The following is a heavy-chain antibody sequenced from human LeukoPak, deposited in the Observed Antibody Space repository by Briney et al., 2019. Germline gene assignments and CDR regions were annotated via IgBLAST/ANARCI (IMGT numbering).Heavy chain of an antibody. CDR3: ARDSGYDLSCFDP. CDR2: IYTSGNT. Sequence: ASETLSLTCTVSGGSISSYYWSWIRQPAGKGLEWIGRIYTSGNTNYNPSLESRVTMSLDTSRNQFSLKLRSVTAADTAVYYCARDSGYDLSCFDPWGQGTLVTVSS. D-gene: IGHD5-12*01. CDR1: GGSISSYY. J-gene: IGHJ5*02. V-gene: IGHV4-4*07.